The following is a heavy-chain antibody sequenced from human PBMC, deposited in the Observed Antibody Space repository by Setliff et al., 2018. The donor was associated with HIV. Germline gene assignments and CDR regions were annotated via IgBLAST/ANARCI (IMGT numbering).Heavy chain of an antibody. CDR2: LYYSGST. V-gene: IGHV4-39*02. D-gene: IGHD5-18*01. CDR1: GGSISSSSYY. Sequence: LSLTCTVSGGSISSSSYYWGWIRQAPGKGLQWIGSLYYSGSTYYNPSLKSRVTISVDTSKNHFSLKLSSVTAADTAVYYCVRGKRGYSYGYCFDYWGQGALVTVSS. CDR3: VRGKRGYSYGYCFDY. J-gene: IGHJ4*02.